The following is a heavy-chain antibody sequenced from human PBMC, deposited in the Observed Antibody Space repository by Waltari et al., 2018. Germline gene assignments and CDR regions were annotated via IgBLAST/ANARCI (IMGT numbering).Heavy chain of an antibody. CDR2: TYYRSKWYN. CDR3: ARTEPGGLFNS. V-gene: IGHV6-1*01. J-gene: IGHJ4*02. CDR1: GDRVPSHSAA. Sequence: QVQLQQSGPGLVKPSQTTSLTCSLSGDRVPSHSAAWNGTRQSPARGLEWLGRTYYRSKWYNDYAVSVKSRITINPDTSKNQFSLQLNSVTPEDTAVYYCARTEPGGLFNSWGQGTLVTVSS. D-gene: IGHD3-16*01.